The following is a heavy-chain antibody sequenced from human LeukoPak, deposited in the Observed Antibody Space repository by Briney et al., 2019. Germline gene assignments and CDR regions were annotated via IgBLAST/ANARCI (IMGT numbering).Heavy chain of an antibody. CDR3: AKGSIAVATALFDP. D-gene: IGHD6-19*01. CDR2: ISWSSGSI. Sequence: GRSLRLSCAASGFTFDDYAMHWVRQAPGKGLEWVSGISWSSGSIGYADSVKGRFTISRDNAKNSLYLQMNSLRAEDTALYYCAKGSIAVATALFDPWGQGTLVTVSS. V-gene: IGHV3-9*01. J-gene: IGHJ5*02. CDR1: GFTFDDYA.